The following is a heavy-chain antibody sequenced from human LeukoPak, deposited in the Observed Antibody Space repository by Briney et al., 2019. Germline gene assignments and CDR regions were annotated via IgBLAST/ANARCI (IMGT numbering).Heavy chain of an antibody. CDR2: IYHSGST. CDR3: ARVELTGDLYYYYYMDV. CDR1: GYSISSGYY. D-gene: IGHD7-27*01. Sequence: SETLSLTCTVSGYSISSGYYWGWIRQPPGKGLEWIGSIYHSGSTYYNPSLKSRVTISVDTSKNQFSLKLSSVTAADTAVYYCARVELTGDLYYYYYMDVWGKGTTVTVSS. J-gene: IGHJ6*03. V-gene: IGHV4-38-2*02.